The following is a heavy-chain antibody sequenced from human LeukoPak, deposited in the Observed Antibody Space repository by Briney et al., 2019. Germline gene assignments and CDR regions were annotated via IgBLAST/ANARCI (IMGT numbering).Heavy chain of an antibody. J-gene: IGHJ4*02. D-gene: IGHD7-27*01. V-gene: IGHV3-7*04. Sequence: TGGSLRLSCAASGFTFNIFWMSWVRQAPGKGLEWVANIKHDGSEEYYGDSVRGRFTISRDNAKNSPILQMNSLRGEDTAVYYCARALGNSTGDYWGQGTLVTVSS. CDR2: IKHDGSEE. CDR1: GFTFNIFW. CDR3: ARALGNSTGDY.